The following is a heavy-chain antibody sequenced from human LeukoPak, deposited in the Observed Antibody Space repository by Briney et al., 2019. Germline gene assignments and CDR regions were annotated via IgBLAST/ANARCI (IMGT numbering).Heavy chain of an antibody. CDR1: GFTFDDYA. CDR2: ISWNSGSM. D-gene: IGHD4-11*01. J-gene: IGHJ6*03. Sequence: GGSLRLSCAASGFTFDDYAMHWVRQAPGKGLEWVSGISWNSGSMGYADSVKGRFTISRDNAKNSLYLQMNSLRAEDMALYYCARASYIGYYMDVWGKGTTVTVSS. V-gene: IGHV3-9*03. CDR3: ARASYIGYYMDV.